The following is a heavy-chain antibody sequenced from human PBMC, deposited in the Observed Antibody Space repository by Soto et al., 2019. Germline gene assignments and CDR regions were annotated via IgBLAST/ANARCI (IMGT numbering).Heavy chain of an antibody. V-gene: IGHV1-2*02. CDR1: GYTFTGYY. D-gene: IGHD3-10*02. CDR3: AGGGGALFGELIPFDP. J-gene: IGHJ5*02. Sequence: QVQLVQSGAEVKKPGASVKVSCKASGYTFTGYYMHWVRQAPGQGLEWMGWINPNSGGTNYAQKVKGRVPRTGDTSIRTAYMELSRLRSGDPAVYYGAGGGGALFGELIPFDPWGQGTLVTVSS. CDR2: INPNSGGT.